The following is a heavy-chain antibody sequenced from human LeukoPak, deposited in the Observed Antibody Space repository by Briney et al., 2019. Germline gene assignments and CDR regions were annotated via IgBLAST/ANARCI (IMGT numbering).Heavy chain of an antibody. CDR3: ARGLAAAHFDY. CDR2: IYHSGST. V-gene: IGHV4-4*02. D-gene: IGHD6-13*01. Sequence: SGTLSLTCAVSGGSISSSNWWSWVRQPPGKGLEWIGEIYHSGSTNYNPSLKSRVTISVDTSKNQFSLKLSSVTAADTAVYYCARGLAAAHFDYWGQGTLVTVSS. J-gene: IGHJ4*01. CDR1: GGSISSSNW.